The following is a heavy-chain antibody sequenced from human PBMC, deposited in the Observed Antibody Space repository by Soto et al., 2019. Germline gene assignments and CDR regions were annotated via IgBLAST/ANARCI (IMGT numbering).Heavy chain of an antibody. CDR2: IIHIFGTA. CDR3: ARDPRIAAAGQLRYYYYGMDV. D-gene: IGHD6-13*01. V-gene: IGHV1-69*01. Sequence: QVQLVQSGAEMKKPGASVKVSCKASGGTFSSYAISWVRQAPGQGLEWMGGIIHIFGTANYAQKYQGRVTSTADESTCTAYMELSSLRSEDTAVYYCARDPRIAAAGQLRYYYYGMDVWGQGTTVTASS. CDR1: GGTFSSYA. J-gene: IGHJ6*02.